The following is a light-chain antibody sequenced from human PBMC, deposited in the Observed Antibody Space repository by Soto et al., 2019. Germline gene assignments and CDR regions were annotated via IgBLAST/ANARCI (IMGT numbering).Light chain of an antibody. J-gene: IGKJ1*01. V-gene: IGKV3-11*01. CDR2: DAS. CDR1: QSVSSY. Sequence: EIALTQSPATLSLSPGERATLSCRASQSVSSYLAWYQQKPGQAPRLLIYDASNRATGIPARFSGSGSGTDFTLTISSLEPEDFAVYYCQQRSNWPWTFGQGTKVEI. CDR3: QQRSNWPWT.